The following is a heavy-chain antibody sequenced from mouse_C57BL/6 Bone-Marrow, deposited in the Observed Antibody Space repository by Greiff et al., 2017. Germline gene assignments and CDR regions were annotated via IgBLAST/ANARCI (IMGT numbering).Heavy chain of an antibody. J-gene: IGHJ3*01. Sequence: EVHLVESGGGLVKPGGSLKLSCAASGFTFSSYAMSWVRQTPEKRLEWVATISDGGSYTYYPDNVKGRFTISRDNAKNNLYLQMSHLKSEDTAMYYCARDPITTVVKGCAYWGQGTLVTVSA. V-gene: IGHV5-4*01. CDR1: GFTFSSYA. CDR3: ARDPITTVVKGCAY. D-gene: IGHD1-1*01. CDR2: ISDGGSYT.